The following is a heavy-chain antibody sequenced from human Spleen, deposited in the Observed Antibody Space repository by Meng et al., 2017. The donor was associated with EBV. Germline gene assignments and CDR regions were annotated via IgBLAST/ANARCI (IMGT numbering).Heavy chain of an antibody. V-gene: IGHV4-61*01. D-gene: IGHD3-10*01. CDR1: GDAVSSGNSY. J-gene: IGHJ4*02. CDR3: ARAQVRGVSAFDY. Sequence: GELRDSGPGLGTPSETLSLTLHVSGDAVSSGNSYWNWIRQPPGKGLEWIGYIYYSGRTNYNPSLKSRVTILVDTSKNQFSLKLNSVTAADTAVYYCARAQVRGVSAFDYWGQGTLVTVSS. CDR2: IYYSGRT.